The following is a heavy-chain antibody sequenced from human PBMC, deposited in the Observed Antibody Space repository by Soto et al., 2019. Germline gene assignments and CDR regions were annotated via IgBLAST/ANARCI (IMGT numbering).Heavy chain of an antibody. D-gene: IGHD2-2*01. Sequence: GGSLRLSCVASGFTFSSYAMSWVRQAPGEGLEWVSAISGSGGSTYYADSVKGRFTISRDNSKNTLYLQMNSLRAEDTAVYYCAKSSSEYGKLRAPDYWGQGTLVTVSS. J-gene: IGHJ4*02. CDR2: ISGSGGST. CDR1: GFTFSSYA. CDR3: AKSSSEYGKLRAPDY. V-gene: IGHV3-23*01.